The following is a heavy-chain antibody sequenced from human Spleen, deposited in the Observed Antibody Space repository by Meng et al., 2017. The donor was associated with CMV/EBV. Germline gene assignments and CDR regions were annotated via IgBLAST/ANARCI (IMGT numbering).Heavy chain of an antibody. CDR2: ISDDGTNK. J-gene: IGHJ4*02. CDR3: ASRGPHYGDSPYY. CDR1: GFTLSNYA. D-gene: IGHD4-17*01. Sequence: ASGFTLSNYAIHWVRQAPGKGLEWVSVISDDGTNKYYADSLKGRFTISRDNSRNTVTLQMNSLRAEDTAAYYCASRGPHYGDSPYYWGQGTLVTVSS. V-gene: IGHV3-30*04.